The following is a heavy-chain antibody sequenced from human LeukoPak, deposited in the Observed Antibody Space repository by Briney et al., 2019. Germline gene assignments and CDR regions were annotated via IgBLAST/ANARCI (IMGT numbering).Heavy chain of an antibody. CDR2: INHSGST. D-gene: IGHD3-22*01. CDR1: GGSFSGYY. CDR3: ARVYDDSSGYYIDY. J-gene: IGHJ4*02. Sequence: PSETLSLTCAVYGGSFSGYYWSWIRQPPGKGLEWIGEINHSGSTNYNPSLKSRVTISVDTSKNQFSLKLSSVTAADTAVYYCARVYDDSSGYYIDYWGQGTLVTVSS. V-gene: IGHV4-34*01.